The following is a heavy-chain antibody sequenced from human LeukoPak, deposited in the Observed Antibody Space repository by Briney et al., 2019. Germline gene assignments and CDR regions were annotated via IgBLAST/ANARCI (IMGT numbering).Heavy chain of an antibody. CDR3: ARGGKGVAVAYDY. Sequence: PGGSLRLSCEASGFTFSSYSMNWVRQAPGKGLEWVTYISTSSSLIYYADSVEGRFTISRDNAKNLLYLEMNSLRDEDTAVYYCARGGKGVAVAYDYWGQGTLVTVSS. J-gene: IGHJ4*02. CDR2: ISTSSSLI. V-gene: IGHV3-48*02. CDR1: GFTFSSYS. D-gene: IGHD6-19*01.